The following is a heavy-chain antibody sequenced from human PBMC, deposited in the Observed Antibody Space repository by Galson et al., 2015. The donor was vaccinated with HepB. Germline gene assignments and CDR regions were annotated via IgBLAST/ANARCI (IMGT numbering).Heavy chain of an antibody. CDR2: IHYRGST. V-gene: IGHV4-39*07. CDR1: SGSISSSNYF. CDR3: ARAPNYFGSGTYFDY. Sequence: SETLSLTCTVSSGSISSSNYFWGWIRQPPGKGLEWIGNIHYRGSTHYNPSLKSRVTISVDTSKDLFSLKLSSVTAADTAVYYCARAPNYFGSGTYFDYWGQGTLVTVSS. J-gene: IGHJ4*02. D-gene: IGHD3-10*01.